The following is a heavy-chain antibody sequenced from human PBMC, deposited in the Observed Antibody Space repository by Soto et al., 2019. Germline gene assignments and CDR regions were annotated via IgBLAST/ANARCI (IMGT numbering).Heavy chain of an antibody. CDR2: INHSGST. CDR1: GGSFSGYY. D-gene: IGHD3-16*01. V-gene: IGHV4-34*01. CDR3: ARGRKITFGGVIAPGRYDI. J-gene: IGHJ3*02. Sequence: PSETLSLTCAVYGGSFSGYYWSWIRQPPGKGLEWIGEINHSGSTNYNPSLKSRVTISVDTSKNQFSLKLSSVTAADTAVYYCARGRKITFGGVIAPGRYDIWGQGTMVTVSS.